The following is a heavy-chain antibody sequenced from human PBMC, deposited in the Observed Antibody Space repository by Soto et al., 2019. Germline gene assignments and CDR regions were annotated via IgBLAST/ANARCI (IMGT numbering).Heavy chain of an antibody. J-gene: IGHJ5*02. CDR3: ARERGIVGATIRFDP. CDR1: GITFSSYS. Sequence: EVQLVESGGGLVQPGGSLRLSCAASGITFSSYSMNWVRQAPGKGLEWVSYISSSSSTIYYADSVKGRFTISRDNAKNSLYLQMNSLRDEDTAVYYCARERGIVGATIRFDPWGQGTLVTVSS. D-gene: IGHD1-26*01. V-gene: IGHV3-48*02. CDR2: ISSSSSTI.